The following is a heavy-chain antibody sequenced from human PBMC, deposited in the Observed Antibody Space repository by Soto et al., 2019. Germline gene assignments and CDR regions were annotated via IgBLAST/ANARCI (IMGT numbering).Heavy chain of an antibody. Sequence: QVQLVESGGGVVQPGRSLRLSCAASGCTFSSYGMHWVRQAPGKGLEWVAVISYDGSNKYYADSVKGRFTISRDNSKNTLYLQMNSLRAEDTAVYYCAKDLNGGSYRFLFDYWGQGTLVTVSS. CDR2: ISYDGSNK. CDR3: AKDLNGGSYRFLFDY. D-gene: IGHD1-26*01. CDR1: GCTFSSYG. J-gene: IGHJ4*02. V-gene: IGHV3-30*18.